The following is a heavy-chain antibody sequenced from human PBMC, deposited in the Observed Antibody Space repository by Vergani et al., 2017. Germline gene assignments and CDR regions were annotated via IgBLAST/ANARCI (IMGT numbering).Heavy chain of an antibody. CDR2: IYYSGST. J-gene: IGHJ4*02. V-gene: IGHV4-39*07. CDR1: GASIRSSNYY. D-gene: IGHD3-10*01. CDR3: ARDPRGGYYGSGSYYDY. Sequence: QLQLQESGPGLVKPSATLSLTCSVSGASIRSSNYYWGWIRQPPGKGLEWIASIYYSGSTYYNPSLKSRVTISVDKSKNQFSLKLSSVTAADTAVYYCARDPRGGYYGSGSYYDYWGQGTLVTVSS.